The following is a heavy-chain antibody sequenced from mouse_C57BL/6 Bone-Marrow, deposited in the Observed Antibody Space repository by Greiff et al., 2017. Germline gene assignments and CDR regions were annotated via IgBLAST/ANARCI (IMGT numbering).Heavy chain of an antibody. V-gene: IGHV5-17*01. CDR1: GFTFSDYG. CDR2: ISSGSSTI. D-gene: IGHD1-1*01. Sequence: EVNVVESGGGLVKPGGSLKLSCAASGFTFSDYGMHWVRQAPEKGLEWVAYISSGSSTIYYADTVKGRFTISRDNAKNTLFLQMTSLRSEDTAMYYCATITTGPYYFDYWGQGTTLTVSS. J-gene: IGHJ2*01. CDR3: ATITTGPYYFDY.